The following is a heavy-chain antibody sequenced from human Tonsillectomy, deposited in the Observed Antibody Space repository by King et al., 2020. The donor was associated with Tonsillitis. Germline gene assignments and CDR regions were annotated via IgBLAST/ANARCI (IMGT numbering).Heavy chain of an antibody. CDR2: IHPGDSDT. V-gene: IGHV5-51*01. D-gene: IGHD4-17*01. CDR1: GYSFSSYW. J-gene: IGHJ3*02. CDR3: ARHGIRDYGDYRDAFDI. Sequence: QLVQSGAEVKKPGESLKISCKGSGYSFSSYWIGWVRQMPGRGLEWVGIIHPGDSDTRYSPSFQGQVTISADKSISTAYLQWSILKASDTAMYYCARHGIRDYGDYRDAFDIWGQGTMVTVSS.